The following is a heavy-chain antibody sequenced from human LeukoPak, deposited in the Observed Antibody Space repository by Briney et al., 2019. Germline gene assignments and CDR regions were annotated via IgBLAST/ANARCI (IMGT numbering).Heavy chain of an antibody. CDR1: GFTFDDYA. V-gene: IGHV3-9*01. CDR3: ASLAGFDILTGYYKGAFDI. Sequence: GRSLRLSCAASGFTFDDYAMHWVRQAPGKGLEWVSGISWNSGSIGYADSVKGRFTISRDNAKNSLYLQMNSLRAEDTALYYCASLAGFDILTGYYKGAFDIWGQGTMVTVSS. CDR2: ISWNSGSI. J-gene: IGHJ3*02. D-gene: IGHD3-9*01.